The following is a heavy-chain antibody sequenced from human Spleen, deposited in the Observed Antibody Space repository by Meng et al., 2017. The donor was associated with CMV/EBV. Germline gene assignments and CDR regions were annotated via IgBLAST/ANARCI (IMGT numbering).Heavy chain of an antibody. CDR2: INPNSGGT. CDR3: ARGGVTGRQDF. D-gene: IGHD1-26*01. V-gene: IGHV1-2*02. J-gene: IGHJ1*01. Sequence: ASVKVSCKASGYTFTSYGISWVRQAPGQGLEWMGWINPNSGGTDYAQRFQGRVTLSRDTSISTAYMELRRLTSDDTAVYYCARGGVTGRQDFWGQGTLVTVSS. CDR1: GYTFTSYG.